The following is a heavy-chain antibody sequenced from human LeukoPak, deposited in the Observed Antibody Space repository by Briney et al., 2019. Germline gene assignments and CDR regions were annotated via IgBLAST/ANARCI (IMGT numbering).Heavy chain of an antibody. D-gene: IGHD5-18*01. CDR3: ARGGYSYGLSAYFDY. CDR2: IYDSGST. CDR1: GGSIRSSYYY. J-gene: IGHJ4*02. V-gene: IGHV4-39*01. Sequence: SSETLTLTCTVSGGSIRSSYYYWGWIRQPPGKGLEWIGSIYDSGSTYYNPSLKSRVTISVDTSKNQFSLKLNSVTAADTAVYYCARGGYSYGLSAYFDYWGQGTLVTVSS.